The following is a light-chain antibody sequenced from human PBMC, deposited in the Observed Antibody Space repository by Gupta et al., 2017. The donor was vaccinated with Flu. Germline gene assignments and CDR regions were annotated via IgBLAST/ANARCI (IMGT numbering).Light chain of an antibody. V-gene: IGLV1-47*01. Sequence: QSVVTQPPSASGTPGQRVTMSCSGSSSNIGSNFGFWYQQLPGTPPRLLISKKDQRPSRVNDRFLCCQTGNYASRGIRGLRSEEEADDYCGGWDDSLGGVVFGGGTKLTVL. CDR2: KKD. J-gene: IGLJ3*02. CDR3: GGWDDSLGGVV. CDR1: SSNIGSNF.